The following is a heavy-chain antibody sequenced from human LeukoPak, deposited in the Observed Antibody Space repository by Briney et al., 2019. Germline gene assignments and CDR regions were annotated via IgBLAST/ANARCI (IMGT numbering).Heavy chain of an antibody. CDR3: ARGGYNGHDPYYFDS. CDR2: IYTGGNT. Sequence: QPGGSLRLSCSASGFTVITTYMSWVRQAPGEGLECVSVIYTGGNTYYADSVKGRFTISRHNSENKIYLQMDSLRPEDAAVYYCARGGYNGHDPYYFDSWGQGSLVTVSS. CDR1: GFTVITTY. V-gene: IGHV3-53*04. D-gene: IGHD5-12*01. J-gene: IGHJ4*02.